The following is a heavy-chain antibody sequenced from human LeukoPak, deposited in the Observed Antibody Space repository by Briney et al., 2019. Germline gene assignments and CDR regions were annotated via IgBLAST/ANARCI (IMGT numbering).Heavy chain of an antibody. V-gene: IGHV3-7*01. D-gene: IGHD1-26*01. Sequence: GGSLRLSCAASGFTFSGYWMSWVRQAPGKGPEWVANIKQDGSEIYYVDSVKGRFTISRDNAKNSLYLQMSSLRAEDTAVYYCARDKAVGPTLLDYWGQGTLVTVSS. CDR2: IKQDGSEI. CDR3: ARDKAVGPTLLDY. CDR1: GFTFSGYW. J-gene: IGHJ4*02.